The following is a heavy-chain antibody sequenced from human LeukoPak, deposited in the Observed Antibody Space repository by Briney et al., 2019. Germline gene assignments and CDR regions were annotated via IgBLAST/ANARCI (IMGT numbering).Heavy chain of an antibody. CDR1: GYTFTSYD. J-gene: IGHJ4*02. Sequence: ASVKVSCKASGYTFTSYDINWVRQATGQGLEWMGWMSPSSGNTGYAQKFQGRVTMTSNPSINTAYMELNTLTSEDTAVYYCARYFDPLDYWGQGTLVTVSS. CDR2: MSPSSGNT. V-gene: IGHV1-8*01. CDR3: ARYFDPLDY. D-gene: IGHD3-9*01.